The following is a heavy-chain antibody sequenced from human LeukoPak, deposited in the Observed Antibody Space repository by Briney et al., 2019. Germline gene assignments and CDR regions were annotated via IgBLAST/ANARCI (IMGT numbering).Heavy chain of an antibody. CDR3: ARLPLGYCSSTSCLD. CDR2: ISACNGNT. D-gene: IGHD2-2*01. Sequence: ASVKVSCKAFGYTFPSYGISWVRQAPGQGLEWMGWISACNGNTNYAQKLQGRVTMTTDTSTSTAYMELRSLRSDDTAVYYCARLPLGYCSSTSCLDWGQGTLVTVSS. V-gene: IGHV1-18*01. CDR1: GYTFPSYG. J-gene: IGHJ4*02.